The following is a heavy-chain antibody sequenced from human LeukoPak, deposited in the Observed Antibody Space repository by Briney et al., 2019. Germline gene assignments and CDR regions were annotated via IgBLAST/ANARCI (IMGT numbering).Heavy chain of an antibody. Sequence: GGSLRLSCAASGFSFNTYAMSWVRQAPGKGLECVSAISNTGGSTYYADSVKGRFTISRDKSKNTLSLQMNGLRAEDTAVYYCAQQVGYCSSGSCYLTYWGQGTLVTVSS. CDR2: ISNTGGST. D-gene: IGHD2-15*01. CDR3: AQQVGYCSSGSCYLTY. J-gene: IGHJ1*01. CDR1: GFSFNTYA. V-gene: IGHV3-23*01.